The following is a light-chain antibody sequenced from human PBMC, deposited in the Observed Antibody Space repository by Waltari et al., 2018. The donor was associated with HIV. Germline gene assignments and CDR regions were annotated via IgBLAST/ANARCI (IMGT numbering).Light chain of an antibody. CDR2: WAS. Sequence: DIVMTQSPDSLAVSLGERATINCKSSQNLLYTSNNKNYLAWYQQKPGQPPKLLIYWASTRESGVPDRFSGSGAGTDFTLTISRVEAEDVGVYYCMQATHFPRTFGQGTKVEIQ. J-gene: IGKJ1*01. CDR1: QNLLYTSNNKNY. CDR3: MQATHFPRT. V-gene: IGKV4-1*01.